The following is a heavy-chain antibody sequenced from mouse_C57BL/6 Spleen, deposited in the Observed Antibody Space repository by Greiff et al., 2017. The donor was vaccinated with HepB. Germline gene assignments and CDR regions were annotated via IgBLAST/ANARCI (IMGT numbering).Heavy chain of an antibody. V-gene: IGHV1-82*01. CDR2: IYPGDGDT. Sequence: QVQLQQSGPELVKPGASVKISCKASGYAFSSSWMNWVKQRPGKGLEWIGRIYPGDGDTNYNGKFKGKATLTADKSSSTAYMQLSSLTSEDSAVYCCARSGSNYDAMDYWGQGTSVTVSS. CDR1: GYAFSSSW. CDR3: ARSGSNYDAMDY. J-gene: IGHJ4*01. D-gene: IGHD2-5*01.